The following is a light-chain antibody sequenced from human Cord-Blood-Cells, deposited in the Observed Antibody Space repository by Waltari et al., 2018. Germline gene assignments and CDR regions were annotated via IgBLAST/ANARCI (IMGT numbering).Light chain of an antibody. Sequence: DIQMTQSPSTLSASVGDRGAIPCRASQSISSWLAWYQQKPGKAPKLLIYDASSLESGVASRFSGSGSGTEFTLTISSLQHDDFATYYCQQYNSYMYTFGQGTKLEIK. CDR2: DAS. J-gene: IGKJ2*01. CDR3: QQYNSYMYT. CDR1: QSISSW. V-gene: IGKV1-5*01.